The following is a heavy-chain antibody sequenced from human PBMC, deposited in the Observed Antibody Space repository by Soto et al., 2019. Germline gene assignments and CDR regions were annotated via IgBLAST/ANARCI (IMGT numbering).Heavy chain of an antibody. V-gene: IGHV3-74*01. CDR1: GFTFNYYW. J-gene: IGHJ3*01. D-gene: IGHD2-21*02. Sequence: EVQLVESEGGLVMRGGSLRLSGAASGFTFNYYWMHWVRQAPGQGLVWVSHIHSDGSTTTYADSVKGRFTISRDNAKNTLYLQMNSLRDEDTAVYYSVRGDKGGFDLWGQGTTVTVSS. CDR3: VRGDKGGFDL. CDR2: IHSDGSTT.